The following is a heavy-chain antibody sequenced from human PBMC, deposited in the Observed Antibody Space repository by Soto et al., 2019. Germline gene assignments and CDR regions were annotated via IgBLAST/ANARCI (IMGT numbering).Heavy chain of an antibody. D-gene: IGHD6-19*01. CDR3: ASPREGQWLVFDH. CDR1: GFTFSDFG. CDR2: ISKDGLDR. Sequence: PGGSLRLSCVVSGFTFSDFGMHWVRQSPGEGLVWVASISKDGLDRYYSESVKGRFTISRDDSKDTVFLQMNSLKVEDTAAYFCASPREGQWLVFDHWGQRTLVTVSS. J-gene: IGHJ4*02. V-gene: IGHV3-30*19.